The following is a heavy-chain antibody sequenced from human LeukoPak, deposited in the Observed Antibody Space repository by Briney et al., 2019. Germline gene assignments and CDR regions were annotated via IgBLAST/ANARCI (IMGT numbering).Heavy chain of an antibody. Sequence: GGALRLSCAASGFTFRHYGMQWVRQAPGKGLEWAAVISYDGSNKYYADSVKGRFTIPRDNSKNTLYLQMNSLRAEDTAVYYCAKDAAGPPDYWGQGTLVTVSS. CDR2: ISYDGSNK. CDR1: GFTFRHYG. CDR3: AKDAAGPPDY. V-gene: IGHV3-30*18. J-gene: IGHJ4*02. D-gene: IGHD3-10*01.